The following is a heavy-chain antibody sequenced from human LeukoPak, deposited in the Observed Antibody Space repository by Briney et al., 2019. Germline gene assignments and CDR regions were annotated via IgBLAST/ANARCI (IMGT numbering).Heavy chain of an antibody. J-gene: IGHJ4*02. CDR3: ARTLLAAAVRSRYFDY. D-gene: IGHD6-13*01. CDR1: GFTFSNHW. V-gene: IGHV3-7*01. CDR2: IRTDGSLK. Sequence: PGGSLRLSCVASGFTFSNHWMTWVRQAPGKGLEWVANIRTDGSLKVYVDSVKGRFTISRDNAKNELYLQMNSLRADDMGVYYCARTLLAAAVRSRYFDYWGQGTLVTVSS.